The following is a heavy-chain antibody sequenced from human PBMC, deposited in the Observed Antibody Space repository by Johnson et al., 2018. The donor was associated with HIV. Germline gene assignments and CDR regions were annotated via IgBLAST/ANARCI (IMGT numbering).Heavy chain of an antibody. D-gene: IGHD6-13*01. CDR2: IDWNGVSS. J-gene: IGHJ3*02. V-gene: IGHV3-20*04. CDR1: GFTLVDYG. Sequence: VQLVAFAGCVVRPGGSLRLSCAAPGFTLVDYGITWVRQAPGKGLEWVSGIDWNGVSSGYADSVQGRFSISRDNGKNSLYLQMNSLRAEDTALYYCARGAYSSSWHASDASDIWGQGTMVTVSS. CDR3: ARGAYSSSWHASDASDI.